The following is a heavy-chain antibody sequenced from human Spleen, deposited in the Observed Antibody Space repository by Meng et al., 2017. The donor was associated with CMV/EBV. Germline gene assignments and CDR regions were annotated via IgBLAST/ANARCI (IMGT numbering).Heavy chain of an antibody. D-gene: IGHD1-26*01. CDR2: ISGCGGST. V-gene: IGHV3-23*01. J-gene: IGHJ4*02. Sequence: GGSLRLSCAVSGFTFSSYAMSWVRQAPGKGLEWVSAISGCGGSTYYADSVKGRFTISRDTSKKTLYLQMTSLRADDTAVYYCAKDLRNWGVGAGVDYWGQGSLVTVSS. CDR1: GFTFSSYA. CDR3: AKDLRNWGVGAGVDY.